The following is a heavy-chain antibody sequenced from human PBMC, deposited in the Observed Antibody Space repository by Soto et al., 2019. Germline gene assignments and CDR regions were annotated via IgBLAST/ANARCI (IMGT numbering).Heavy chain of an antibody. J-gene: IGHJ5*02. Sequence: PSETLSLTCAVYGGSVNGYYWNWIREPPGKGLEWIGEINHTEGTHYNPSVKSRVTMSVDTSKNQFSLRLSSVTAADTAIYYCATRITVFGLLIPPLDPWGQGTQVTVS. CDR3: ATRITVFGLLIPPLDP. D-gene: IGHD3-3*01. CDR1: GGSVNGYY. V-gene: IGHV4-34*01. CDR2: INHTEGT.